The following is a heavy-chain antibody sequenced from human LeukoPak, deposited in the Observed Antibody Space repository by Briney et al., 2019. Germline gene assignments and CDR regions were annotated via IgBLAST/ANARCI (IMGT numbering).Heavy chain of an antibody. CDR1: GFTFSSYW. CDR3: ARAPSEIGGYYPEYFRH. D-gene: IGHD3-22*01. V-gene: IGHV3-74*01. CDR2: IKSDGST. Sequence: GGPLRLSCAASGFTFSSYWMHWVRQAPGKGLVWVSRIKSDGSTNYADSVKGRFTISRDNAKNTASLQMNSLRAEDTGVYYCARAPSEIGGYYPEYFRHWGQGTLVTVSS. J-gene: IGHJ1*01.